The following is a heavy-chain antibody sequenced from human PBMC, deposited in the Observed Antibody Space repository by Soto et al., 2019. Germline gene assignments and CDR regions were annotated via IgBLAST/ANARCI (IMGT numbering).Heavy chain of an antibody. CDR1: GFTFSSYA. D-gene: IGHD3-10*01. CDR2: ISGSGGST. V-gene: IGHV3-23*01. J-gene: IGHJ4*02. CDR3: AKDESWFGDVDYFDY. Sequence: PGGSLRLSCASSGFTFSSYAMSWVRQAPGKGLEWVSAISGSGGSTYYADSVKGRFTISRDNSKNTLYLQMNSLRAEDTAVYYYAKDESWFGDVDYFDYWGQGTLVTVSS.